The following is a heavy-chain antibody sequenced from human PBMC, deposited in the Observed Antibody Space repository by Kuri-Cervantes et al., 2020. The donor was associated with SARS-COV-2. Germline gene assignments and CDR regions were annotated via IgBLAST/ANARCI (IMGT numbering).Heavy chain of an antibody. D-gene: IGHD6-6*01. CDR2: TSASGDKA. J-gene: IGHJ4*02. Sequence: GGSLRLSCAASGFTFSTYALSWVRQGPGKGLEWVSTTSASGDKAYYADSVKGRFTISRDTSKNTVYLQMNSLRGDDTAVYYCTRGSIAGRRGIFDFWGQGTVVTVSS. CDR1: GFTFSTYA. CDR3: TRGSIAGRRGIFDF. V-gene: IGHV3-23*01.